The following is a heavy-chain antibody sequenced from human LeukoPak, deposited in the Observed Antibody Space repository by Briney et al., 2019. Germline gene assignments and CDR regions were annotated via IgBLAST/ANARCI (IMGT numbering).Heavy chain of an antibody. Sequence: SETPSLTCTVSGGSISSYYWSWIRQPPGKGLEWIGYIYYSGSTNYNPSLKSRVTISVDTSKNQFSLKLSSVTAADTAVYYCARHNREEWSDAFDIWGQGTMVTVSS. J-gene: IGHJ3*02. D-gene: IGHD3-3*01. CDR3: ARHNREEWSDAFDI. CDR2: IYYSGST. V-gene: IGHV4-59*08. CDR1: GGSISSYY.